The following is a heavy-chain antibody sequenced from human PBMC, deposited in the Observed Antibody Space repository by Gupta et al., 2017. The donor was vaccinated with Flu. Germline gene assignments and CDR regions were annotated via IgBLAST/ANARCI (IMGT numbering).Heavy chain of an antibody. CDR1: GFTFSSYG. CDR3: ARAFHSSGWLGGYFDY. J-gene: IGHJ4*02. CDR2: IWYDGSNK. D-gene: IGHD6-19*01. Sequence: QVQLVESGGGVVQPGRSLRLSCAASGFTFSSYGMHWVRQAPGKGLEWVAVIWYDGSNKYYADSVKGRFTISRDNSKNTLYLQMNSLRAEDTAVYYCARAFHSSGWLGGYFDYWGQGTLVTVSS. V-gene: IGHV3-33*01.